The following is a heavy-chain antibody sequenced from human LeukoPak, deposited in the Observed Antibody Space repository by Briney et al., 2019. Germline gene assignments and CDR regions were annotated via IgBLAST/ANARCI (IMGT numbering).Heavy chain of an antibody. CDR3: AGSYNWNSLPDY. Sequence: ASVKVSCKASGYTFTGYYMHWVRQAPGQGLEWMGWINPNSGGTNYAQKFQGRVTMTRDTSISTAYMELSRLTSGDTAVYYCAGSYNWNSLPDYWGQGTLVTASS. J-gene: IGHJ4*02. V-gene: IGHV1-2*02. D-gene: IGHD1-20*01. CDR1: GYTFTGYY. CDR2: INPNSGGT.